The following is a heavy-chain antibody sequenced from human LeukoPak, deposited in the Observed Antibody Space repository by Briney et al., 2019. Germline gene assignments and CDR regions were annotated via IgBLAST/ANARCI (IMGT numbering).Heavy chain of an antibody. CDR3: ARGGGYDLGVDY. J-gene: IGHJ4*02. Sequence: ASVKVSCKTSGYSFTDYYMHWVRQAPGQGLEWMGWINPNSGGTNYAQKFQGGVTMTRDTSISTAYMELSRLRSDDTAVYYCARGGGYDLGVDYWGQGTLVTVSS. CDR2: INPNSGGT. V-gene: IGHV1-2*02. D-gene: IGHD5-12*01. CDR1: GYSFTDYY.